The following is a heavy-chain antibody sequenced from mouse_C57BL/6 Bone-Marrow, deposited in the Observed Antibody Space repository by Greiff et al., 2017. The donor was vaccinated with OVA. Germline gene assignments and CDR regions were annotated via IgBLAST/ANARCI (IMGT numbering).Heavy chain of an antibody. J-gene: IGHJ3*01. Sequence: EVQRVESGGDLVKPGGSLKLSCAASGFTFSSYGMSWVRQTPDKRLEWVATISSGGSYTYYPDSVKGRFTISRDNAKNTLYLQMSSLKSEDTAMYYCARRNGYYAFAYWGQGTLVTVSA. V-gene: IGHV5-6*01. D-gene: IGHD2-3*01. CDR1: GFTFSSYG. CDR3: ARRNGYYAFAY. CDR2: ISSGGSYT.